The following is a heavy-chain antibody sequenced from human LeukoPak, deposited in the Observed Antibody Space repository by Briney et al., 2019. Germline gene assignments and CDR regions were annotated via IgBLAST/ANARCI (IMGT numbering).Heavy chain of an antibody. J-gene: IGHJ4*02. CDR1: GASITTSY. D-gene: IGHD4-17*01. CDR3: ARGPVTTGYFAY. CDR2: IYYSGGT. Sequence: SETLSLTCTVPGASITTSYWGWIRQPPGKGLEWIGYIYYSGGTNYNPSLKSRVTISVDTSKNQFSLKLSSVTAADTAVYFCARGPVTTGYFAYWGQGTLVTVSS. V-gene: IGHV4-59*01.